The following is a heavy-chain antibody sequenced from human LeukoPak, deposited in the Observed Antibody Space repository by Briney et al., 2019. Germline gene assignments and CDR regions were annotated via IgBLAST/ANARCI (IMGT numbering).Heavy chain of an antibody. CDR1: GFTFSSYA. CDR2: ISGSGGNT. CDR3: AKDDPNDYMPCIY. D-gene: IGHD4-11*01. V-gene: IGHV3-23*01. J-gene: IGHJ4*02. Sequence: GGSLRLSCAASGFTFSSYAVSWVRQAPGKGLEWVSLISGSGGNTYYADSVKGRFTISRDNSKNTLYLQMNSLRADDTAVYYCAKDDPNDYMPCIYWGQGTLVTVSS.